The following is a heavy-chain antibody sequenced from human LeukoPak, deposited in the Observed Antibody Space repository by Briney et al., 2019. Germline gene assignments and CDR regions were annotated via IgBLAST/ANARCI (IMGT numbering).Heavy chain of an antibody. CDR1: GYTFTSYA. CDR2: INTNTGNP. J-gene: IGHJ6*03. V-gene: IGHV7-4-1*02. Sequence: ASVKVSCKASGYTFTSYAMNWVRQAPGQGLEWMGWINTNTGNPTYAQGFTGRFVFSLDTSVSTAYLQISSLKAEDTAVYYCARGFWGVVVAATGYYYYMDVWGKGTTVTVSS. D-gene: IGHD2-15*01. CDR3: ARGFWGVVVAATGYYYYMDV.